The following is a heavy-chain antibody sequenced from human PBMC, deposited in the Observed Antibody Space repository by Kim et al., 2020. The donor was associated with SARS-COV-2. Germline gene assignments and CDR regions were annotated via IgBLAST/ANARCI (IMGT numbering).Heavy chain of an antibody. CDR2: IGWDGGST. Sequence: GGSLRLSCTASGFTFDDYTMHWVRQAPGKGLVWVSLIGWDGGSTYYADSVKGRFTISRDNSKNSLYLQMNSLRTEDTALYYCAKDKAGAIQYYFDYWGQGTLVTVSS. J-gene: IGHJ4*02. CDR1: GFTFDDYT. CDR3: AKDKAGAIQYYFDY. V-gene: IGHV3-43*01. D-gene: IGHD1-26*01.